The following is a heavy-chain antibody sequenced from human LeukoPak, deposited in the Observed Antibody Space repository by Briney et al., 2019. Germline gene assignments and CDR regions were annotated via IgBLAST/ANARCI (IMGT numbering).Heavy chain of an antibody. J-gene: IGHJ4*02. D-gene: IGHD3-10*01. CDR2: INPSGGST. CDR3: AREDGSGSYYSGPFDY. CDR1: GYTFTSYY. V-gene: IGHV1-46*01. Sequence: ASVKVSCKASGYTFTSYYMHWVRQPPGQGLEWMGIINPSGGSTSYAQKFKGRVTMTRDTSTSTVYMELSSLRSEDTGVYYCAREDGSGSYYSGPFDYWGQGTLVTVSS.